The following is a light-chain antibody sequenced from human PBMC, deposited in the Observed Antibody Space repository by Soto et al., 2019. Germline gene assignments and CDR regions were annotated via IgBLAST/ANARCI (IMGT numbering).Light chain of an antibody. Sequence: DIQMTQSASTLSASFGDRVTITCRASQSISSWLAWYQQKPVKSPKLLIYDASSLESGVPSRFSGSGSGTEFTLTISSLQPDDFATYYCQQYRTFGQGTKVDIK. CDR2: DAS. J-gene: IGKJ1*01. V-gene: IGKV1-5*01. CDR3: QQYRT. CDR1: QSISSW.